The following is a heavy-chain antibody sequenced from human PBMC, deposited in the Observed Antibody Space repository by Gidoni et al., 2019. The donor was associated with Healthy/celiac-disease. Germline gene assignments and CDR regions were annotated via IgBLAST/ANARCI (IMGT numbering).Heavy chain of an antibody. CDR2: INHSGST. J-gene: IGHJ3*02. CDR1: GGSFSGYY. Sequence: QVQLQQWGAGLLKPSETLSLTCAVYGGSFSGYYWSWIRQPPGKGLAWIGEINHSGSTNYNPSLKSRVTISVDTSKNQFSLKLSSVTAADTAVYYCARCRSMGSGPDIWGQGTMVTVSS. D-gene: IGHD3-10*01. CDR3: ARCRSMGSGPDI. V-gene: IGHV4-34*01.